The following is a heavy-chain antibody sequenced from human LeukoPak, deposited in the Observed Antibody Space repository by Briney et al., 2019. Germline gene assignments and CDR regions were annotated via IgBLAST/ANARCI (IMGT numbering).Heavy chain of an antibody. Sequence: GGSLRLSCAASGFTFSSYSMNWVRQAPGKGLEWVSSISSSSSYIYYADSVRGRFTISRDNAKNSLYLQMNSLRAEDTAVYYCARDFGGETDYWGQGTLVTVSS. CDR3: ARDFGGETDY. CDR2: ISSSSSYI. J-gene: IGHJ4*02. V-gene: IGHV3-21*01. CDR1: GFTFSSYS. D-gene: IGHD2-21*01.